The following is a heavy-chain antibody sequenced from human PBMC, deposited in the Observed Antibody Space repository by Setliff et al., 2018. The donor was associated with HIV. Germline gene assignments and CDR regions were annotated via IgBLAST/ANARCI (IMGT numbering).Heavy chain of an antibody. CDR3: ARDVRDGFEEWFSTLDDGMDV. D-gene: IGHD3-3*01. Sequence: ASVKVSCKTSGYIFIRYYIFWVRQAPGQGLEWMGNINPHTGVTRYAEKFQGRVTMTRDTSISTIYMELSRLRSDDTAVYYCARDVRDGFEEWFSTLDDGMDVWGQGPRSPSP. V-gene: IGHV1-2*02. J-gene: IGHJ6*02. CDR1: GYIFIRYY. CDR2: INPHTGVT.